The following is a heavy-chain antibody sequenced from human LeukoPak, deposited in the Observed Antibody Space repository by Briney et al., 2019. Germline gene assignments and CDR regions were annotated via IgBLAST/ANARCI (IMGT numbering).Heavy chain of an antibody. CDR3: ARLSYSNYGDYYYYMDV. J-gene: IGHJ6*03. Sequence: PSETLSLTCTVSGGPISSYYWSWLRQPPGKGLEWIGYIYTSGSTNYNPSPTRRVTIAVDTSKNQFSLKLSSVTAADTAVYYCARLSYSNYGDYYYYMDVWGKGTTVTVSS. CDR1: GGPISSYY. V-gene: IGHV4-4*09. D-gene: IGHD4-11*01. CDR2: IYTSGST.